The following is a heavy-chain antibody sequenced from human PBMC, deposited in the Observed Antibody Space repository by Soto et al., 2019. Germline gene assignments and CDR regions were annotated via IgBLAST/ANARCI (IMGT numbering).Heavy chain of an antibody. J-gene: IGHJ4*02. CDR2: IYYSGST. D-gene: IGHD3-22*01. CDR3: ARDSWDSSGYYLYYFDY. CDR1: GGSVSSGSYY. Sequence: SETLSLTCTVSGGSVSSGSYYWSWIRQPPGKGLEWIGYIYYSGSTNYNPSLKSRVTISVDTSKNLFSLKLSSVTAADTAVYYCARDSWDSSGYYLYYFDYWGQGTLVTVSS. V-gene: IGHV4-61*01.